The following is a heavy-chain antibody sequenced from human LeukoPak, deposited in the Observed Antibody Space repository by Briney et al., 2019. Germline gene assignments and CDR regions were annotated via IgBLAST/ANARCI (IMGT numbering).Heavy chain of an antibody. CDR3: AGRNGGYSYGYFDY. J-gene: IGHJ4*02. Sequence: PGGSLRLSRAASGFTFSSYAMSWVRQAPGKGLEWVSAISGSGGSTYYADSVKGRFTISRDNSKNTLYLQMNSLRAEDTAVYYCAGRNGGYSYGYFDYWGQGTLVTVSS. CDR2: ISGSGGST. D-gene: IGHD5-18*01. CDR1: GFTFSSYA. V-gene: IGHV3-23*01.